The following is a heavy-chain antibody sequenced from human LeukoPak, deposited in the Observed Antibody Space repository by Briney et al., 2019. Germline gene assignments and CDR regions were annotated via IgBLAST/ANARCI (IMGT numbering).Heavy chain of an antibody. V-gene: IGHV3-23*01. CDR2: ISGSGGST. Sequence: ASETLSLTCAVYGGSFSGYYWSWVRQAPGKGLEWVSAISGSGGSTYYADSVKGRFTISRDNSKNTLYLQMNSLRAEDTAVYYCRGGWYEYEVRYWGQGTLVTVSS. J-gene: IGHJ4*02. CDR1: GGSFSGYY. CDR3: RGGWYEYEVRY. D-gene: IGHD6-19*01.